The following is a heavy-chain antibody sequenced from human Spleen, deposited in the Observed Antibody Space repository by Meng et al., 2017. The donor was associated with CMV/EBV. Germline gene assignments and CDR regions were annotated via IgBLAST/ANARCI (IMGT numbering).Heavy chain of an antibody. J-gene: IGHJ5*02. V-gene: IGHV1-2*02. CDR1: GYTFISYD. D-gene: IGHD3-22*01. CDR2: INPNSGGT. CDR3: ASPSSGYLS. Sequence: ASVKVSCKASGYTFISYDINWVRQAAGQGLEWMGWINPNSGGTNYAQKFQGRVTMTRDTSISTAYMELSRLRSDDTAVYYCASPSSGYLSWGQGTLVTVSS.